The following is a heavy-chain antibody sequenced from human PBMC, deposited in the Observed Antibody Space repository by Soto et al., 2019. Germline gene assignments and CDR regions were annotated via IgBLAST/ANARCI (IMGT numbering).Heavy chain of an antibody. D-gene: IGHD2-2*01. CDR1: GFTFSTHA. CDR3: AKDPPWTVGPLAMDV. V-gene: IGHV3-23*01. Sequence: VGSLRLSGVASGFTFSTHAMSWVRQVRGKGLEWVSTFSGSGGNIYYGESVKGRFTISRDDPKNTLYLDMNSLRVEDTAVYYCAKDPPWTVGPLAMDVWGQGTTVTVSS. CDR2: FSGSGGNI. J-gene: IGHJ6*02.